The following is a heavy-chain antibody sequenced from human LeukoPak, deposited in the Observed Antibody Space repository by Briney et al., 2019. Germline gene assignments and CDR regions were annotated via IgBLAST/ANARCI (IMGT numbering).Heavy chain of an antibody. J-gene: IGHJ4*02. CDR1: GFTFSSYS. CDR3: ATKMATKGSFEY. CDR2: ISSSSSYI. Sequence: GGSLRLSCAASGFTFSSYSMNWVRQAPGKGLEWVSSISSSSSYIYYADSVKGRFTISRDNAKNSLYLQMNSLRDEDTAVYYCATKMATKGSFEYWGQGTLVTVSS. D-gene: IGHD5-24*01. V-gene: IGHV3-21*01.